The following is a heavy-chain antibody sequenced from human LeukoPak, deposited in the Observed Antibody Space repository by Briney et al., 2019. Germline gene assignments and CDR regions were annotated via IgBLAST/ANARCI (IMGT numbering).Heavy chain of an antibody. D-gene: IGHD2-21*02. CDR2: IIPLLGTA. V-gene: IGHV1-69*05. CDR3: ARDPHCGGDCYEGVMDV. J-gene: IGHJ6*03. Sequence: GSSVKVSCKASGVTFSSYAMSWVRQAPGQGLEWLGGIIPLLGTANYAQKFQGRVTITTDESTSTAYMELSSLRSEDTAVYYCARDPHCGGDCYEGVMDVWGKGTTVTVSS. CDR1: GVTFSSYA.